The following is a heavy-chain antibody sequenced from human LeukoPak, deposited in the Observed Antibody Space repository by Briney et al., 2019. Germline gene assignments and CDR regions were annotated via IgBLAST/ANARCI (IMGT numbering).Heavy chain of an antibody. CDR1: DGSISSAYC. CDR2: VDTSGST. D-gene: IGHD4-17*01. V-gene: IGHV4-61*02. J-gene: IGHJ3*01. Sequence: PSETLSLTCTVSDGSISSAYCWTWIRPPAGKGLEWIGRVDTSGSTKYNPSHKRRTTLSYASTKNHFSMRLSSVTAAPPAAYYSTSGEYTQGSDVWGQ. CDR3: TSGEYTQGSDV.